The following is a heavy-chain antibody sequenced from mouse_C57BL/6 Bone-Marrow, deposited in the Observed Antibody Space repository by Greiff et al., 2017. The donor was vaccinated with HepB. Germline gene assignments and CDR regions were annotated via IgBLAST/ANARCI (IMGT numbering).Heavy chain of an antibody. J-gene: IGHJ2*01. CDR3: ARSFITTVVRESYFDY. CDR2: IDPNSGGT. Sequence: QVQLQQSGAELVKPGASVKLSCKASGYTFTSYWMHWVKQRPGRGLEWIGRIDPNSGGTKYNEKFKSKATLTVDKPSSTAYMQLSSLTSEDSAVYYCARSFITTVVRESYFDYWGQGTTLTVSS. CDR1: GYTFTSYW. V-gene: IGHV1-72*01. D-gene: IGHD1-1*01.